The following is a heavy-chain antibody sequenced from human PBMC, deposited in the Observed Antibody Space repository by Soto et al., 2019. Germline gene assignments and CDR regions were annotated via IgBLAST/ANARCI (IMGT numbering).Heavy chain of an antibody. J-gene: IGHJ6*02. Sequence: GASVKVSCKASGYTFTSYGISWVRQAPGQGLEWMGWISGYNGNTNYAQKFQGRVTMTRNTSISTAYMELSSLKASDTAIYYCARTAAAGKYYYGVDVWGQGTTVTVSS. D-gene: IGHD6-13*01. CDR3: ARTAAAGKYYYGVDV. V-gene: IGHV1-18*01. CDR2: ISGYNGNT. CDR1: GYTFTSYG.